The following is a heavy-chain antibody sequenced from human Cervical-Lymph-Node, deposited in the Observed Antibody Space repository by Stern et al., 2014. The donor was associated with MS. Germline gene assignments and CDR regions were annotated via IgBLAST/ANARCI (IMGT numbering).Heavy chain of an antibody. V-gene: IGHV1-58*01. CDR1: GFTFTSSA. CDR2: IVVGSGNT. J-gene: IGHJ4*02. Sequence: QLVESGPEVKKPGTSVKVSCKASGFTFTSSAVQWVRQARGPRLEGIGWIVVGSGNTNYAQKFQERVTITRDMSTSTAYMELSSLRSEDTAVYYCAADGYSSSSPFDYWGQGTLVTVSS. CDR3: AADGYSSSSPFDY. D-gene: IGHD6-6*01.